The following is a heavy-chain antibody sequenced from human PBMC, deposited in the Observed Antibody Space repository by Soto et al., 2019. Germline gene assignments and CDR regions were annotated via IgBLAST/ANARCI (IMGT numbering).Heavy chain of an antibody. CDR3: AAETYYDILTGHGGAFDY. V-gene: IGHV1-58*01. Sequence: SVKVSCKASGFTFTISAVQWVRQARGQRLEWIGWIVVGSGNTNYAQKFQERVTITRDMSTSTAYMELSSLRSEDTAVYYCAAETYYDILTGHGGAFDYWGQGTLVTVSS. CDR2: IVVGSGNT. CDR1: GFTFTISA. D-gene: IGHD3-9*01. J-gene: IGHJ4*02.